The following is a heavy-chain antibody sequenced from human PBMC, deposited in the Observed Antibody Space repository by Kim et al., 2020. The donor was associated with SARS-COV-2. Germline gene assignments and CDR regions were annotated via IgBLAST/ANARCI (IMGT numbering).Heavy chain of an antibody. CDR3: ARDLYDSSGYSYGMDV. J-gene: IGHJ6*02. V-gene: IGHV3-30*01. D-gene: IGHD3-22*01. Sequence: SVKDRFTISRDNSKNTLYRQMNSLRAEDTAVYYCARDLYDSSGYSYGMDVWGQGTTVTVSS.